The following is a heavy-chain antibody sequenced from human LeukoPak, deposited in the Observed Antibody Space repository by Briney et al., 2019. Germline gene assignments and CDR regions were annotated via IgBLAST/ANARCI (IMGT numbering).Heavy chain of an antibody. CDR2: ISSSSSYI. J-gene: IGHJ4*02. CDR3: ARNMGWLVGTYFDY. Sequence: GGSLRLSCTTSGFTFGTHTMHWFRQAPGKGLEWVSSISSSSSYIYYADSVKGRFTISRDNAKNSLYLQMNSLRAEDTAVYYCARNMGWLVGTYFDYWGQGTLVTVSS. CDR1: GFTFGTHT. V-gene: IGHV3-21*01. D-gene: IGHD6-19*01.